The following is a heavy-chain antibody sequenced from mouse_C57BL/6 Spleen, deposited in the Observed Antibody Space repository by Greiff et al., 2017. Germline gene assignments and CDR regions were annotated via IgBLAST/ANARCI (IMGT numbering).Heavy chain of an antibody. V-gene: IGHV7-1*01. J-gene: IGHJ4*01. CDR2: SRNKANDYTT. Sequence: VQLMESGGGLVQSGRSLRLSCATSGFTFSDFYMEWVRQAPGKGLEWIAASRNKANDYTTEYSASVKGRFIVSRDTSQSILYLQMNALRAEDTAIYYCARDAESSGVYAMDYWGQGTSVTVSS. D-gene: IGHD3-2*02. CDR3: ARDAESSGVYAMDY. CDR1: GFTFSDFY.